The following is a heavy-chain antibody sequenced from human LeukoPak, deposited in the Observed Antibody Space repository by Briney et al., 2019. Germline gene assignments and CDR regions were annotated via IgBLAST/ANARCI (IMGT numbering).Heavy chain of an antibody. CDR2: TFYRSKWYN. V-gene: IGHV6-1*01. CDR3: ARDPRITSPVVFGY. Sequence: SQTLSLTCAISGDSVSSNSAAWNWIRQSPSRGLEWLGRTFYRSKWYNNYAVSVKGRITINPDTSKNQLSLQLNSVTPEDTAVYYCARDPRITSPVVFGYWGQGTLVTVSS. J-gene: IGHJ4*02. D-gene: IGHD1-14*01. CDR1: GDSVSSNSAA.